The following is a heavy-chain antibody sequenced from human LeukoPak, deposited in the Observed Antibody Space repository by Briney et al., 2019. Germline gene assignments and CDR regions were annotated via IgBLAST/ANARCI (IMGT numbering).Heavy chain of an antibody. V-gene: IGHV4-4*07. Sequence: PSETLSLTCTVSGGSISSYYWSWIRQPAGKGLEWIGRIYTSGSTNYNPSLKSRVTMSVDTSKNQFSLKLSSVTAADTAVYYCARDEGSGSYYTDNWFDPWGQGTLVTVSS. CDR3: ARDEGSGSYYTDNWFDP. D-gene: IGHD3-10*01. J-gene: IGHJ5*02. CDR2: IYTSGST. CDR1: GGSISSYY.